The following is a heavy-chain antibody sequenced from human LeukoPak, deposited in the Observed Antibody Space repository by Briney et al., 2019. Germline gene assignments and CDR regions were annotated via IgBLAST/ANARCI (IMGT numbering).Heavy chain of an antibody. CDR3: AREGNYGDLYFDY. CDR2: IYYSGST. CDR1: GGSISSYY. D-gene: IGHD4-17*01. Sequence: SETLSLTCTVSGGSISSYYWSWIRQPPGQGLEWIGYIYYSGSTNYNPSLKSRVTISVDTSKNQFSLKLSSVTAADTAVYYCAREGNYGDLYFDYWGQGTLVTVSS. J-gene: IGHJ4*02. V-gene: IGHV4-59*01.